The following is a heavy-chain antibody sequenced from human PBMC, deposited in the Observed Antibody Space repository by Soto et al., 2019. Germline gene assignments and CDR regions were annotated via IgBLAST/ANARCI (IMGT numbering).Heavy chain of an antibody. CDR3: ARDHLRTGMVATRTFSRFDP. D-gene: IGHD5-12*01. Sequence: ASVKVSCKASGYTFTSYGISWVRQAPGQGLEWMGWISAYNGNTNYAQKLQGRVTMTTDTSTSTAYMELRSLRSDDTAVYYCARDHLRTGMVATRTFSRFDPWGQGTLVTVSS. V-gene: IGHV1-18*04. J-gene: IGHJ5*02. CDR2: ISAYNGNT. CDR1: GYTFTSYG.